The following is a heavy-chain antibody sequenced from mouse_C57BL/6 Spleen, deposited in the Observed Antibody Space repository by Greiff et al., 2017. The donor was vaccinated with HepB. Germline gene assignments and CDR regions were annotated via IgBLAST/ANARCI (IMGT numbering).Heavy chain of an antibody. Sequence: EVQLVESGGGLVQPGGSLSLSCAASGFTFTDYYMSWVRQPPGKALEWLGFIRNKANGYTTEYSASVKGRFTISRDNSQSILYLQMNALRAEDSATYDCARTGHYVDYWGQGTTLTVSS. CDR1: GFTFTDYY. CDR3: ARTGHYVDY. CDR2: IRNKANGYTT. V-gene: IGHV7-3*01. J-gene: IGHJ2*01.